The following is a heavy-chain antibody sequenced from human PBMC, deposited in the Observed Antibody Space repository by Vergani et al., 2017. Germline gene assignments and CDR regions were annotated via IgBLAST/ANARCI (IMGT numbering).Heavy chain of an antibody. V-gene: IGHV1-2*02. CDR3: ARVQDMTTEIYYYMDV. J-gene: IGHJ6*03. CDR1: GYTFTGYY. CDR2: INPNSGGT. Sequence: QVQLVQSGAEVKKPGASVKVSCKASGYTFTGYYMHWVRQAPGQGLEWMGWINPNSGGTNYAQKFQGRVTMTRDTSISTAYMELSSLRSEDTAVYYCARVQDMTTEIYYYMDVWGKGTTVTVSS. D-gene: IGHD4-11*01.